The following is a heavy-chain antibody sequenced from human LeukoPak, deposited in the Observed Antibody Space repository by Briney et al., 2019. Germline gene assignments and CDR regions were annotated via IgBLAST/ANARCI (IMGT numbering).Heavy chain of an antibody. D-gene: IGHD6-13*01. J-gene: IGHJ4*02. CDR2: ISSSGSTI. Sequence: GGSLRLSWAASGFTFSDYYMGWIRQAPGKGLEWVSYISSSGSTIYYADSVKGRFTISRDNAKNSLYLQMNSLRAEDTAVYYCAKDIVAAGLFFDYWGQGTLVTVSS. V-gene: IGHV3-11*01. CDR1: GFTFSDYY. CDR3: AKDIVAAGLFFDY.